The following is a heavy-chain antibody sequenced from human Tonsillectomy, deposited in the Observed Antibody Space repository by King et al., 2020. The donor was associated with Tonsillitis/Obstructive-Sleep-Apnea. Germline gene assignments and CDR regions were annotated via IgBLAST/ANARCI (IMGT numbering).Heavy chain of an antibody. CDR2: DIPNLGIG. CDR3: AREVTGRGSWGYNWFDS. V-gene: IGHV1-69*09. D-gene: IGHD1-20*01. J-gene: IGHJ5*01. Sequence: QLVQSGAEVKKTGSSVKVSCKASGGTFSSYVISWVRQAPGQGLEGMGRDIPNLGIGKYAQKFQGRVPISADKSTTTGYMELSSPRSEDTAVYYCAREVTGRGSWGYNWFDSWGQRTLVTVSS. CDR1: GGTFSSYV.